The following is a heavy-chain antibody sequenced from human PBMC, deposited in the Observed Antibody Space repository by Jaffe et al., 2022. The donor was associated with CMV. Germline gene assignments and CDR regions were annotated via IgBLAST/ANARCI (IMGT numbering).Heavy chain of an antibody. Sequence: QVQLVESGGGVVQPGRSLRLSCAASGFTFSSYGMHWVRQAPGKGLEWVAVIWYDGSNKYYADSVKGRFTISRDNSKNTLYLQMNSLRAEDTAVYYCARGQLGYYYYGMDVWGQGTTVTVSS. CDR2: IWYDGSNK. D-gene: IGHD6-6*01. CDR3: ARGQLGYYYYGMDV. J-gene: IGHJ6*02. V-gene: IGHV3-33*01. CDR1: GFTFSSYG.